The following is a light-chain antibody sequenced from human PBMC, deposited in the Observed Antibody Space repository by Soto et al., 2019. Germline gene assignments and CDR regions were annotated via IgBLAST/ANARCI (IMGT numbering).Light chain of an antibody. V-gene: IGKV3-20*01. CDR2: GAS. CDR1: QSVSSSY. Sequence: EIGLTQSPGTLSFSPGERATLSCRASQSVSSSYLAWYQQKPGQAPRLLIYGASSRATGIPDRFSGSGSGTDFTLTISRLEPEDFAVYYCQQYGSSPKYTFGQGTKLEIK. CDR3: QQYGSSPKYT. J-gene: IGKJ2*01.